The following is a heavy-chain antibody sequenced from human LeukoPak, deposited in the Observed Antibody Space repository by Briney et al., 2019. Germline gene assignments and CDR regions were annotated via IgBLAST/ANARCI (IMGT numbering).Heavy chain of an antibody. CDR3: ARYGRYYYDSSGYYRNKAAFDY. J-gene: IGHJ4*02. Sequence: SETLSLTCIVSGGSISSYYWSWIRQPPGKGLEWIGHIYYSGGTNYNPSLKSRVTISVDTSKNQFSLKLSSATAADTAVYYCARYGRYYYDSSGYYRNKAAFDYWGQGTLVTVSS. CDR2: IYYSGGT. D-gene: IGHD3-22*01. CDR1: GGSISSYY. V-gene: IGHV4-59*12.